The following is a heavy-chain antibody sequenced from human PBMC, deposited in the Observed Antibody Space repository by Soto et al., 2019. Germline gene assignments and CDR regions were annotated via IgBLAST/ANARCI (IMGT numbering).Heavy chain of an antibody. D-gene: IGHD1-7*01. Sequence: QVHLVQSGAEVKKPGASVRLSCQASGHTFTITRFPMHWVRQAPGQRLEWMGLINVGNDNTKYSQKGQGRVTITRDASALTAYMQRRGLRSAATAVYYCALGYNWNYYFDYWGQGTLVTVSS. CDR1: GHTFTITRFP. CDR2: INVGNDNT. V-gene: IGHV1-3*01. J-gene: IGHJ4*02. CDR3: ALGYNWNYYFDY.